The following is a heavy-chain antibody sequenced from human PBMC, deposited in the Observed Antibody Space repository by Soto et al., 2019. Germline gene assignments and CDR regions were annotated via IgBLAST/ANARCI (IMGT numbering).Heavy chain of an antibody. D-gene: IGHD5-12*01. J-gene: IGHJ2*01. V-gene: IGHV3-30*18. CDR3: AKDIGYSGYEVWDFDL. CDR1: GFTFSTCG. Sequence: QVQLVESGGGVVQPGRSLRLSCAASGFTFSTCGMHWVRQAPGKGLEWVALTSYHGNKEYYADSVKGRFTISRDNSKNTLYLQMNSLRAEDTAVYYCAKDIGYSGYEVWDFDLWGRGTLVTVSS. CDR2: TSYHGNKE.